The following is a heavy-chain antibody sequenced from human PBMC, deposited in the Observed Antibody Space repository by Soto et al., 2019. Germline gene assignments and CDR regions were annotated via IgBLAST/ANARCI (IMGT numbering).Heavy chain of an antibody. Sequence: QVQLVQSGAEVKKPGSSVKVSCKASGGTFSSYAISWVRQAPEQGLEWMGGIIPIVGSANYAQKFQGRVTITADESTSTAYMELSSLRSEDTAVYYCPRSQGSSTSLEIYYYYYYGMDVWGQGTTVTVSS. D-gene: IGHD2-2*01. CDR1: GGTFSSYA. J-gene: IGHJ6*02. V-gene: IGHV1-69*01. CDR3: PRSQGSSTSLEIYYYYYYGMDV. CDR2: IIPIVGSA.